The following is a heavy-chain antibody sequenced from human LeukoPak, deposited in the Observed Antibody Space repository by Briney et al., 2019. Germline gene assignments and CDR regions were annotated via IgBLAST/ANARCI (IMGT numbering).Heavy chain of an antibody. CDR3: AKMYSSGWYFDY. Sequence: GSLRLSCAASGFTFSSYAVSWVRQAAGKGLEWVSASSGSGGSTYYADSVKGRLTISRDNSKNTLYLQMNSLRAEDMAVYYCAKMYSSGWYFDYWGQGTLVTVSS. D-gene: IGHD6-19*01. CDR1: GFTFSSYA. V-gene: IGHV3-23*01. J-gene: IGHJ4*02. CDR2: SSGSGGST.